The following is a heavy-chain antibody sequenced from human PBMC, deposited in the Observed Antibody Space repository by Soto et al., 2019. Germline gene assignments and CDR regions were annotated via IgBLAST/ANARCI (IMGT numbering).Heavy chain of an antibody. CDR3: ARDTATALPDA. D-gene: IGHD5-18*01. CDR2: ISAYNGNT. J-gene: IGHJ4*02. Sequence: ASVKVSCKASGYTFTSYAISWVRQAPGQGLEWMGWISAYNGNTKYAQKLQGRVTLTTDTSTSTAYMELRSLRSDDAAVYYCARDTATALPDAWGQGTLVTVSS. V-gene: IGHV1-18*01. CDR1: GYTFTSYA.